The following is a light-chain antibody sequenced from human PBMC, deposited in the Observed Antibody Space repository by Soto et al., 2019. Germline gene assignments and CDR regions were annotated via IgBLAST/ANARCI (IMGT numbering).Light chain of an antibody. CDR3: QQYGDQAT. CDR2: GAS. CDR1: QAVVSNY. Sequence: ESVLTQSPGTLSLSPGERATLSCKTSQAVVSNYLAWYQQKPGQAPRLLIFGASTRATGVPDRFSGSGSGTDFTLTINRLEPEDFAVYYCQQYGDQATFGQGTKVEIK. J-gene: IGKJ1*01. V-gene: IGKV3-20*01.